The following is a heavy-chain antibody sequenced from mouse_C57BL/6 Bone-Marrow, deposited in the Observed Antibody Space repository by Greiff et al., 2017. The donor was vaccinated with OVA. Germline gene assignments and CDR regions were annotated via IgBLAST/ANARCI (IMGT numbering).Heavy chain of an antibody. D-gene: IGHD1-1*01. Sequence: EVKVEESGPGLVKPSQSLSLTCSVTGYSITSGYYWNWIRQFPGNKLEWMGYISYDGSNNYNPSLKNRISITRDTSKNQFFLKLNSVTTEDTATYYCARESSYAMDYWGQGTSVTVSS. V-gene: IGHV3-6*01. J-gene: IGHJ4*01. CDR2: ISYDGSN. CDR3: ARESSYAMDY. CDR1: GYSITSGYY.